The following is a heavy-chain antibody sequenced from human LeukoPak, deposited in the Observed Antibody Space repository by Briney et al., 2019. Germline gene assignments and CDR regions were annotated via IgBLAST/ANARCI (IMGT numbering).Heavy chain of an antibody. J-gene: IGHJ3*02. V-gene: IGHV4-59*08. Sequence: SETLSLTCTVSGGSISSYYWSWIRQPPGKGLERIGYIYYSGSTNYNPSLKSRVTISVDTSKNQSSLKLSSVTAADTAVYYCARGGNWYDAFDIWGQGTMVTVSS. D-gene: IGHD1-1*01. CDR3: ARGGNWYDAFDI. CDR2: IYYSGST. CDR1: GGSISSYY.